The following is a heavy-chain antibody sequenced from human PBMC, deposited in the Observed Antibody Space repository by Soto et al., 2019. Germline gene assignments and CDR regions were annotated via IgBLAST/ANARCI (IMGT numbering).Heavy chain of an antibody. D-gene: IGHD6-19*01. Sequence: SETLSLTCTVSGGSISSYYWSWIRQPPGKGLEWIGYIYYSGSTNYNPSLKSRVTISVDTSKNQFSLKLSSVTAADTAVYYCARVDQGIAVAGSGAYYYYYYMDVWGKGTAVTVSS. CDR3: ARVDQGIAVAGSGAYYYYYYMDV. J-gene: IGHJ6*03. V-gene: IGHV4-59*01. CDR1: GGSISSYY. CDR2: IYYSGST.